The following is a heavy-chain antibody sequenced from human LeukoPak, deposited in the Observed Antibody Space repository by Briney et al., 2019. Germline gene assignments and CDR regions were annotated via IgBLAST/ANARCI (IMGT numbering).Heavy chain of an antibody. CDR2: INHSGST. D-gene: IGHD4-23*01. Sequence: SETLSLTCAVYGGSFSGYYWSWIRQPPGKGLEWIGEINHSGSTNYNPSLKSRVTISVDASKNQLSLKLTSVTAADTAVYYCAQRGVVTGFDIWGQGTMVTVSS. CDR1: GGSFSGYY. V-gene: IGHV4-34*01. CDR3: AQRGVVTGFDI. J-gene: IGHJ3*02.